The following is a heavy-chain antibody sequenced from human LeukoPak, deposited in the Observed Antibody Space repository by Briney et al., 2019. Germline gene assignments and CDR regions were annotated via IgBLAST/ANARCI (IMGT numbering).Heavy chain of an antibody. CDR1: GGSFSGYY. CDR3: ARDSHSGFQ. D-gene: IGHD3-10*01. CDR2: INHSGST. V-gene: IGHV4-34*01. Sequence: SETLSLTCAVYGGSFSGYYWSWIRQPPGKGLEWIGEINHSGSTNYNPSLKSRVTISVDTSRNQFSLELTSVTAADTAVCFCARDSHSGFQWGQGTLVTVSS. J-gene: IGHJ4*02.